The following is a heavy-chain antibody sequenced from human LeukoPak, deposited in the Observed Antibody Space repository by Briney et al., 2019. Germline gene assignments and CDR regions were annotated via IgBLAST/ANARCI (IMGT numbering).Heavy chain of an antibody. CDR3: AKALDWRFLESPPAD. J-gene: IGHJ4*02. CDR2: ISWNSGSI. Sequence: PGGSLRLSCAASGFTFDDYAMHWVRQAPGKGLEWVSGISWNSGSIGYADSVKGRFTISRDNAKNSLYLQMNSLRAEDTALYYCAKALDWRFLESPPADWGQGTLVTVSS. V-gene: IGHV3-9*01. D-gene: IGHD3-3*01. CDR1: GFTFDDYA.